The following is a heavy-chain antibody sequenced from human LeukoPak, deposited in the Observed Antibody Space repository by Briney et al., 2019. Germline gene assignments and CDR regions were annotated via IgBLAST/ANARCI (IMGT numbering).Heavy chain of an antibody. D-gene: IGHD5-12*01. V-gene: IGHV3-30*02. CDR1: GFTFSRFG. CDR2: IRYDGSKK. Sequence: PGGSLRLSCAASGFTFSRFGMHWVRQAPGKGLEWVAFIRYDGSKKYYAGSVKGGFTFVRDNSKHTLYRQMNSLRAEDTAVYYCAKDTTGGYDEYSYYYLDVWGKGPTVTVSS. CDR3: AKDTTGGYDEYSYYYLDV. J-gene: IGHJ6*03.